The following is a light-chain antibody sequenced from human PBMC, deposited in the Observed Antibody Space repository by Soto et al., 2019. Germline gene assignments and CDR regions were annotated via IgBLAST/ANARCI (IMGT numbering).Light chain of an antibody. V-gene: IGLV2-14*01. CDR3: NSYTSSNTTYV. CDR2: QVN. Sequence: QSALTQPASVSGSPGESITISCTGTSSDIGGYNYVSWFQQHPGKAPKLMIYQVNNRPSGVSIRFSGSKSGSTASLTISGLQAEDEADYYCNSYTSSNTTYVFGTGTKVT. CDR1: SSDIGGYNY. J-gene: IGLJ1*01.